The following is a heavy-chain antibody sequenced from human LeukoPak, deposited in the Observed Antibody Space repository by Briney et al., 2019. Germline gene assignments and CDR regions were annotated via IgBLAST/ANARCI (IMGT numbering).Heavy chain of an antibody. J-gene: IGHJ4*02. CDR3: AGAGDSYYFDY. D-gene: IGHD7-27*01. Sequence: SETLSLTCTVSGGSISSYYWSWIRQPPGKGLEWIGYIYCSGSTNYNPSLKSRVTISVDTSKNQFSLKLSSVTAADTAVYYCAGAGDSYYFDYWGQGTLVTVSS. CDR2: IYCSGST. CDR1: GGSISSYY. V-gene: IGHV4-59*01.